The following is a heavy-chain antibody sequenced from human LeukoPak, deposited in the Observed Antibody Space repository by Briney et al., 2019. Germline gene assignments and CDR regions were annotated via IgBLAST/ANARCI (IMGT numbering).Heavy chain of an antibody. CDR1: RGTFSSYA. V-gene: IGHV1-69*13. Sequence: APVKVSCKASRGTFSSYAISWVRQTPGQGLEWMGGIIPIFGTANYAQKFQGRVTITADVSTSTASMELSSLRSEDTAVYYCASHRYCTNGVCYTVSGRGSFGLFDYWGQGTLVTVSS. CDR3: ASHRYCTNGVCYTVSGRGSFGLFDY. J-gene: IGHJ4*02. CDR2: IIPIFGTA. D-gene: IGHD2-8*01.